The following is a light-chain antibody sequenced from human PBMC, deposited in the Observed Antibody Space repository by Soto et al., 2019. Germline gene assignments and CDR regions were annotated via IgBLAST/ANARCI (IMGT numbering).Light chain of an antibody. CDR3: QQLRSYPST. CDR1: QDISSS. CDR2: AAS. J-gene: IGKJ4*01. V-gene: IGKV1-9*01. Sequence: IQLTQSPSSLSASVGDSVTITCRASQDISSSLGWYQQKPGKAPKLLIYAASILQSGVPSRFSGSGFGTDFTLTISSLQAEDFASYFCQQLRSYPSTFGGGTKVEIK.